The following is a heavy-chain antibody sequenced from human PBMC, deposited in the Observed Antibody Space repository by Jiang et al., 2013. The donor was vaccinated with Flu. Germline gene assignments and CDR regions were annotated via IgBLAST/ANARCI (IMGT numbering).Heavy chain of an antibody. CDR1: GYSFTSYH. D-gene: IGHD1-14*01. CDR3: ARDPAEASHFDS. J-gene: IGHJ4*02. Sequence: GAEVKKPGASVKISCKAFGYSFTSYHIHWVRQAPGQGLEWMGIINPSGGSTTYTQNFQGRVTMTRDTSTTTVYMELSSLRSEDTAVYYCARDPAEASHFDSWGQGTLVTVSS. CDR2: INPSGGST. V-gene: IGHV1-46*01.